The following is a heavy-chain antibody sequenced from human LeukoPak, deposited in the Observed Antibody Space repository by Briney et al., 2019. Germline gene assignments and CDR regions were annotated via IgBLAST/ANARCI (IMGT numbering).Heavy chain of an antibody. J-gene: IGHJ4*02. CDR3: ARVAHGESPSMQWPN. CDR1: GYTFTSYA. D-gene: IGHD2/OR15-2a*01. Sequence: ASVKVSCKASGYTFTSYAMNWVRQAPGQGLEWTGWINTNTGNPTYAQGFTGRFVFSLDTSVSTAYLQISSLKAEDTAVYYCARVAHGESPSMQWPNWGQGTLVTVSS. V-gene: IGHV7-4-1*02. CDR2: INTNTGNP.